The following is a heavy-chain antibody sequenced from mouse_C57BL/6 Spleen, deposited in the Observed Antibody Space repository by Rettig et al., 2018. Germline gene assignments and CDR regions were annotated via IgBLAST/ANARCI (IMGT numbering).Heavy chain of an antibody. J-gene: IGHJ2*01. CDR3: ARVSPLLYYGNYNYFDY. CDR2: ISDGGSYT. V-gene: IGHV5-4*01. D-gene: IGHD2-1*01. Sequence: VATISDGGSYTYYPDNVKGRFTISRDNAKNNLYLQMSHLKSEDTAMYYCARVSPLLYYGNYNYFDYWGQGTTLTVSS.